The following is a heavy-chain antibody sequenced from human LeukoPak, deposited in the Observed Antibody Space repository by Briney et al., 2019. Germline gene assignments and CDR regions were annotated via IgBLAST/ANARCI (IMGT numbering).Heavy chain of an antibody. CDR3: ARQVNMDV. CDR1: GGTISTYY. V-gene: IGHV4-4*07. Sequence: SETLSLTCTVSGGTISTYYWSWIRQPAGKGLEWIGRIDTSGNSHYNPSLKSRVTMSVDTSKNQFSLRLSSVTAADTAVYYCARQVNMDVWGKGTTVTVSS. J-gene: IGHJ6*03. CDR2: IDTSGNS.